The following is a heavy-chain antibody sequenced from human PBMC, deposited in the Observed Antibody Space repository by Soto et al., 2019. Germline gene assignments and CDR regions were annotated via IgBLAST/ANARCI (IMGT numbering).Heavy chain of an antibody. CDR1: GYAFTTYG. V-gene: IGHV1-18*01. D-gene: IGHD1-1*01. CDR3: ARGRYGDY. Sequence: QVHLVKSGAEVNKPGASVQVSCKGSGYAFTTYGITWVRQAPGQGLEWMGWISAHNGNTNYAQKLQGRVTVTRDTSTSTAYMELRSLRSDDTAVYYCARGRYGDYWGQGALVTVSS. J-gene: IGHJ4*02. CDR2: ISAHNGNT.